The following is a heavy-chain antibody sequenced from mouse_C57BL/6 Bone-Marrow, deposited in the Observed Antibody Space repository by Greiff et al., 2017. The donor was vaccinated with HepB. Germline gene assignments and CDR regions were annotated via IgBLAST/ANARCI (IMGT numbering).Heavy chain of an antibody. CDR1: EYSFPSHD. CDR2: INSDGGST. CDR3: ARGPRDHWYFDV. Sequence: EVQLVESGAGLVQPGESLTLPCESNEYSFPSHDMSWVRKTPEKRLELVAAINSDGGSTYYPDTMERRFIISRDNTKKTLYLQMSSLRSEDTALYYCARGPRDHWYFDVWGTGTTVTVFS. V-gene: IGHV5-2*01. D-gene: IGHD6-1*01. J-gene: IGHJ1*03.